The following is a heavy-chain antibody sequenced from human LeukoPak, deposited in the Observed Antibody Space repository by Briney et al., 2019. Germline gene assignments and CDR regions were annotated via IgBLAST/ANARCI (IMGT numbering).Heavy chain of an antibody. Sequence: SETLSLTCTVSGGSISSYYWSWIRQPPGKGLEWIGYIYYSGSTNYNPSLKSRVTISVDTSKNQFSLKLSSVTAADTAVYYCARDRITIFGVVIMGFDYWGQGTLVTVSS. CDR1: GGSISSYY. V-gene: IGHV4-59*12. J-gene: IGHJ4*02. CDR2: IYYSGST. CDR3: ARDRITIFGVVIMGFDY. D-gene: IGHD3-3*01.